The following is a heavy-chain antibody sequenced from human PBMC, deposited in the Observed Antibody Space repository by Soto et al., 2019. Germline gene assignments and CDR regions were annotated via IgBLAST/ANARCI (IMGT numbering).Heavy chain of an antibody. CDR1: GFTFSSYA. CDR2: ISYDGRDK. V-gene: IGHV3-30*04. D-gene: IGHD1-26*01. Sequence: GGSLRLSCAASGFTFSSYAMHWVRQAPGTGLEWVAVISYDGRDKYYPDSVKGRFTISRDNSKNTLYLQMNSLRAEDTAVYYCARSAGGSYPQYDYWGQGTQVTVS. CDR3: ARSAGGSYPQYDY. J-gene: IGHJ4*02.